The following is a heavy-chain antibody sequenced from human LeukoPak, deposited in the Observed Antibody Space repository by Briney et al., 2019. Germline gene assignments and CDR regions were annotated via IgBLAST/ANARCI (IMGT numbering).Heavy chain of an antibody. D-gene: IGHD1-26*01. CDR1: GFTFSSYG. J-gene: IGHJ1*01. CDR3: ARGEPEVGALGQH. Sequence: GGSLRLSCAASGFTFSSYGMNWVRQAPGKGLEWVSYISSSSSTIYYADSVKGRFTISRDNSKNTLYLQLNSLRAEDTAVYYCARGEPEVGALGQHWGQGTLVTVSS. CDR2: ISSSSSTI. V-gene: IGHV3-48*01.